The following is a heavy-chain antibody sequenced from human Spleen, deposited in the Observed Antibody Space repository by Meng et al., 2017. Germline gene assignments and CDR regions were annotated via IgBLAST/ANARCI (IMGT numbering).Heavy chain of an antibody. D-gene: IGHD5-24*01. V-gene: IGHV6-1*01. Sequence: QIHLQQSGPGLVKPSQTLSLTCAISGDSVASISAAWNWIRQSPSRGLEWLGRTYYRSKWFNDYALSVKSRVTVNPDTSKNQFSLQLNSVTPEDTAVYYCARGDGYIIDYWGQGTLVTVSS. CDR2: TYYRSKWFN. CDR1: GDSVASISAA. CDR3: ARGDGYIIDY. J-gene: IGHJ4*02.